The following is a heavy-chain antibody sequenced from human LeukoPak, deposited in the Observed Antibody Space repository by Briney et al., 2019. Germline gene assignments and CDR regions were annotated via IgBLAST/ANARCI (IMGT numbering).Heavy chain of an antibody. CDR2: ISYDGSNK. D-gene: IGHD3-10*01. Sequence: GGSLRLSCAASGFTFSSYGMHWVRQAPGKGLERVAVISYDGSNKYYADSVKGRFTISRDNSKNTLYLQMNSLRAEDTAVYYCARHLSGGGFDYWGQGALVTVSS. J-gene: IGHJ4*02. CDR3: ARHLSGGGFDY. V-gene: IGHV3-30*03. CDR1: GFTFSSYG.